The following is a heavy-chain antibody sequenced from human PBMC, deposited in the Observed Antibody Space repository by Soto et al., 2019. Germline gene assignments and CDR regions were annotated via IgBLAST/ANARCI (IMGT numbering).Heavy chain of an antibody. CDR1: GGSISSSSYY. CDR2: IYYSGST. J-gene: IGHJ5*02. V-gene: IGHV4-39*01. CDR3: ARSIAAAGEDWFDP. D-gene: IGHD6-13*01. Sequence: SETLSLTCTVSGGSISSSSYYWGWIRQPPGKGLEWIGSIYYSGSTYYNPSLKSRVTISVDTSKNQFSLKLSSVTAADTAVYYCARSIAAAGEDWFDPWGQGTLVTVSS.